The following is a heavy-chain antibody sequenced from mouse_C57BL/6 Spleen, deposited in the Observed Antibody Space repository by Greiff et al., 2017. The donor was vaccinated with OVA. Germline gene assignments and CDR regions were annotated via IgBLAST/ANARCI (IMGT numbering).Heavy chain of an antibody. CDR1: GYTFTDYE. CDR3: TRSGGSRGGFAY. CDR2: IDPETGGT. V-gene: IGHV1-15*01. Sequence: QVQLQQSGAELVRPGASVTLSCKASGYTFTDYELHWVKQTPVHGLEWIGAIDPETGGTAYNQQFNGKAILTADKSSSTAYMELRSLTSEDSAVYYWTRSGGSRGGFAYWGQGTLVTVSA. J-gene: IGHJ3*01.